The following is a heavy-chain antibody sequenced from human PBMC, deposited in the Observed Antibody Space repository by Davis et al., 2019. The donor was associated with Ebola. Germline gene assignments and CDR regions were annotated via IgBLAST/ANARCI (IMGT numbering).Heavy chain of an antibody. J-gene: IGHJ5*02. CDR3: ARRGYDYSNYEDWFDP. V-gene: IGHV1-69*13. Sequence: AASVKVSCKASGGTFSSYAISWVRQAPGQGLEWMGGIIPIFGTANYAQKFQGRVTITADESTSTAYMELSSLRSEDTAVYYCARRGYDYSNYEDWFDPWGQGTLVTVSS. CDR2: IIPIFGTA. D-gene: IGHD4-11*01. CDR1: GGTFSSYA.